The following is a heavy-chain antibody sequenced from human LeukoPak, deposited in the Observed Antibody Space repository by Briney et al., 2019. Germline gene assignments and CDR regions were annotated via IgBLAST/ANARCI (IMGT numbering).Heavy chain of an antibody. V-gene: IGHV3-66*02. D-gene: IGHD6-13*01. CDR1: GFTVSSNY. Sequence: GGSLRLSCAASGFTVSSNYMTWVRQAPGKGLEWVSVIYSGGSTYYADSVKGRFTISRDNSKNTLYLQMNSLRAEDTAVYYCAREIIAAAGTDYYYMDVWGKGTTVTVSS. CDR3: AREIIAAAGTDYYYMDV. J-gene: IGHJ6*03. CDR2: IYSGGST.